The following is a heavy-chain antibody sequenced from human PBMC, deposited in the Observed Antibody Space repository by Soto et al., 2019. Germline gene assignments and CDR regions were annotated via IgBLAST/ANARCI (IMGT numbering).Heavy chain of an antibody. J-gene: IGHJ4*02. CDR2: IVVGSGNT. V-gene: IGHV1-58*01. Sequence: GASVKVSCKASGFTFTSSAVQWVRQARGQRLEWIGWIVVGSGNTNYAQKFQERVTITRDMSTSTAYMELSSLRSEDTAMYYCARGVGGNLVYFDYWGPGTLVTVSS. CDR3: ARGVGGNLVYFDY. D-gene: IGHD2-15*01. CDR1: GFTFTSSA.